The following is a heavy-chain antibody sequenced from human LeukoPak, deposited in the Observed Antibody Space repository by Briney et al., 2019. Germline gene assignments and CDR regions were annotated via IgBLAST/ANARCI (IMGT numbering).Heavy chain of an antibody. CDR1: GFTFGSHD. J-gene: IGHJ4*02. D-gene: IGHD5-18*01. Sequence: PGGSLRLSCTASGFTFGSHDMPWVRQIPGQGLEWVAAVSSGFHAFFADSVQGRFTVSREDARNSLYLQMNSLRAGDTAVYYCVREARGYHYTYFDYWGQGSLVTVSS. CDR3: VREARGYHYTYFDY. V-gene: IGHV3-13*01. CDR2: VSSGFHA.